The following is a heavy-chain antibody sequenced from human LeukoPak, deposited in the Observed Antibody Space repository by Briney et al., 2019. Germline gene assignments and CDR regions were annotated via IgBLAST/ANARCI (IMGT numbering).Heavy chain of an antibody. CDR2: IYYSGST. CDR1: GGSISSSSYY. J-gene: IGHJ6*03. Sequence: PSETRSLTCTVSGGSISSSSYYWGWIRQPPGKGLEWIGSIYYSGSTYYNPSLKSRVTISVDTSKNQFSLKLSSVTAADTAVYYCARYSSYYYYMDVWGKGTTVTVSS. V-gene: IGHV4-39*01. CDR3: ARYSSYYYYMDV.